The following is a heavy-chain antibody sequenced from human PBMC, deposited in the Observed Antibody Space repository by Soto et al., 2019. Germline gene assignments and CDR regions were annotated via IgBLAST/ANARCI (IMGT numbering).Heavy chain of an antibody. V-gene: IGHV4-61*03. D-gene: IGHD3-16*01. CDR3: AGQENHLARYGGDLDY. CDR2: IYYTGAT. CDR1: GGSVSSGNYR. Sequence: PSETLSLTCSVSGGSVSSGNYRWSWIRQPPGKGLEWIGQIYYTGATNYNPSLESRVTISVDTSMNHFTLRLISATAADTATYYCAGQENHLARYGGDLDYWGQGTLVTVSS. J-gene: IGHJ4*02.